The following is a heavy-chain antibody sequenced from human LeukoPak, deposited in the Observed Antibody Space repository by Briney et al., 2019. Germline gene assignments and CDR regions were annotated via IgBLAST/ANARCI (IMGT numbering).Heavy chain of an antibody. Sequence: GGSLRLSCAASGFTFSSFAMSWVRQAPGKGLEWVSAITGSGGSTYYADSVKGRFTISRDNSKNTLYLQMNGLTAGDTAVYYCAKRDFDDYFDYWGQGTLVTVSS. J-gene: IGHJ4*02. CDR1: GFTFSSFA. V-gene: IGHV3-23*01. CDR3: AKRDFDDYFDY. CDR2: ITGSGGST. D-gene: IGHD3-9*01.